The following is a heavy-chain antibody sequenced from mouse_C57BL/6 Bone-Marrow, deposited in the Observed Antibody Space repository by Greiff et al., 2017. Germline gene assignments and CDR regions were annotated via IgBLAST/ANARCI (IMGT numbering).Heavy chain of an antibody. Sequence: DVKLQESGPGLVKPSQSLSLTCSVTGYSITSGYYWNWIRQFPGNKLEWMGYISYAGSNNYTPSLKNRISITRDTSKNQFFLKLNSVTTEDTATYYCAYLRWYFDVWGTGTTVTVSS. CDR1: GYSITSGYY. CDR3: AYLRWYFDV. V-gene: IGHV3-6*01. CDR2: ISYAGSN. J-gene: IGHJ1*03. D-gene: IGHD1-1*01.